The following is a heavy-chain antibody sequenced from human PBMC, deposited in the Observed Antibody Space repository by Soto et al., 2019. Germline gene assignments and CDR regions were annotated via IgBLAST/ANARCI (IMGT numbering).Heavy chain of an antibody. J-gene: IGHJ6*02. CDR1: GFTFSSYA. V-gene: IGHV3-23*01. CDR2: ISGSGGST. CDR3: ARDSYGMDV. Sequence: GGSLRLSCAASGFTFSSYAMSWVRQAAGKGLEWVSAISGSGGSTYYADSVKGRFTISRDNSKNTLYLQMNSLRAEDTAVYYGARDSYGMDVWGQGTTVTVSS.